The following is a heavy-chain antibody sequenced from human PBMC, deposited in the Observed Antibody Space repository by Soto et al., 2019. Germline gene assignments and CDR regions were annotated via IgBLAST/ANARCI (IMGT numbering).Heavy chain of an antibody. Sequence: SEALCLTCTVSVGSISSSSYYWGCIRQPPGKGLEWIASIDYTGNTFYNPSLTSRVTISVDTSKNQFSLKVTSVTAADTAVYYCARINKGYGTDSWGQGTLVTSPQ. CDR2: IDYTGNT. CDR1: VGSISSSSYY. J-gene: IGHJ4*02. V-gene: IGHV4-39*01. D-gene: IGHD5-18*01. CDR3: ARINKGYGTDS.